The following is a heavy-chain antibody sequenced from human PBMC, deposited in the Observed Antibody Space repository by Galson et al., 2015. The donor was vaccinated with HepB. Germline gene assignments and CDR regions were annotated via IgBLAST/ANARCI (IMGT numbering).Heavy chain of an antibody. D-gene: IGHD6-13*01. CDR2: INHSGST. Sequence: TLSLTCAVYGGSFSGYYWSWIRQPPGKGLEWIGEINHSGSTNYNPSLKSRVTISVDTSKNQFSLKLTSVTAADAAVYYCAAFGGYSSSRPWGQGTLVTVSS. J-gene: IGHJ5*02. CDR3: AAFGGYSSSRP. V-gene: IGHV4-34*01. CDR1: GGSFSGYY.